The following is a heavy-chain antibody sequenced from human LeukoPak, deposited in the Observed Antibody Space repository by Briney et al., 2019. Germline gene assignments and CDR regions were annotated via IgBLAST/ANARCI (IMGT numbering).Heavy chain of an antibody. V-gene: IGHV5-51*01. CDR1: GSSFTSYW. Sequence: GESLKISCKGSGSSFTSYWIGWVRQLPGKGLEWMGIIYPGDSDTRYSPSFQGQVTISADKSISTAYLQWSSLKASDTAMYYCARHLGYCSSTSCAWFDPWGQGTLVTVSS. D-gene: IGHD2-2*01. CDR3: ARHLGYCSSTSCAWFDP. J-gene: IGHJ5*02. CDR2: IYPGDSDT.